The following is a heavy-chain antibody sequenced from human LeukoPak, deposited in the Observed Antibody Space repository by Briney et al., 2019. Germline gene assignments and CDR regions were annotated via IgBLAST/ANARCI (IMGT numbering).Heavy chain of an antibody. CDR2: ISSSGSTI. Sequence: GGSLRLSCAASRFTFSDYYVSWISQARGKGLEWVSYISSSGSTIYYADSVKGRFTISRDNAKNSLYLQMNSLRAEDTAVYYCARKDSSGWSFDYWGQGTPVTVSS. J-gene: IGHJ4*02. D-gene: IGHD6-19*01. CDR1: RFTFSDYY. CDR3: ARKDSSGWSFDY. V-gene: IGHV3-11*01.